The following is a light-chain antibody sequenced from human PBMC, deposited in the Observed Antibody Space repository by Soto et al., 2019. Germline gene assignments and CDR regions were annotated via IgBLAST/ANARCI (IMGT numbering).Light chain of an antibody. CDR1: SSDIGRFNR. V-gene: IGLV2-18*02. CDR3: SSSTTSSTLV. Sequence: QSVLTQPPSVSGSPGQSVTISCTGTSSDIGRFNRVSWYRQPPGAAPKLIIYEVGNRPSGVPDRFSGSKSGYTASLTISGLQAEDEADYFCSSSTTSSTLVFGGGTKLTVL. CDR2: EVG. J-gene: IGLJ2*01.